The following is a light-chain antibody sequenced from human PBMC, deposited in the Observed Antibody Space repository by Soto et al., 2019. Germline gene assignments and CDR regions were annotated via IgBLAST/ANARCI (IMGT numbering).Light chain of an antibody. Sequence: GMTQSPATLSVSLGERATLSCRASQSVTRNYLAWYQQKPGQAPRLLIYGISNRATGVPDRFSGSGSGTDFTLTISRLEPEDFAGYYCQQYTDWPLTFGQGTKVEVK. J-gene: IGKJ1*01. CDR1: QSVTRN. CDR2: GIS. CDR3: QQYTDWPLT. V-gene: IGKV3D-15*01.